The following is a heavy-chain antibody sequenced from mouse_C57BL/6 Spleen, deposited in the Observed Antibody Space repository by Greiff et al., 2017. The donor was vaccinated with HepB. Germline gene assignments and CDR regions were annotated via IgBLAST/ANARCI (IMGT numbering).Heavy chain of an antibody. CDR3: ASDTTVVDYFDY. CDR1: GYTFTSYW. CDR2: IYPGSGST. V-gene: IGHV1-55*01. D-gene: IGHD1-1*01. Sequence: QVQLQQPGAELVKPGASVKMSCKASGYTFTSYWITWVKQRPGQGLEWIGDIYPGSGSTNYNEKFKSKATLTVDTSSSTAYMQLSSLTSEASAVYYCASDTTVVDYFDYWGQGTTLTVSS. J-gene: IGHJ2*01.